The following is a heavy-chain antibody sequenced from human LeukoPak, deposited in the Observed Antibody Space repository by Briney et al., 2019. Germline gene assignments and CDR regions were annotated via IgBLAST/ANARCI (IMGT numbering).Heavy chain of an antibody. CDR3: AREDCSGGSCYFHH. CDR2: INSDGRTT. V-gene: IGHV3-74*01. Sequence: GGSLRLSCAASGFTFSSYWMHWVRQAPGKGLVWVSRINSDGRTTTYADSVKGRSTISRDNAKNTLYLQMNSLRAEDTAVYYCAREDCSGGSCYFHHWGQGTLVTVSS. J-gene: IGHJ1*01. CDR1: GFTFSSYW. D-gene: IGHD2-15*01.